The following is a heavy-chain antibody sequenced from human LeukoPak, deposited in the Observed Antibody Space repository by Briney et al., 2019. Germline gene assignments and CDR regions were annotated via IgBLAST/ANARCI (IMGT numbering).Heavy chain of an antibody. CDR3: ARVVSLSSSWIYCYMDV. CDR2: ISYSGST. D-gene: IGHD6-13*01. Sequence: TSSETLSLTCTVSGGPISSGSYYWAWIRQPPGKGLEWVGSISYSGSTYYNLSLKSRVTISVDTSKNQFSLKVNSVTTADTAVYYCARVVSLSSSWIYCYMDVWGKGTTVIVSS. V-gene: IGHV4-39*07. J-gene: IGHJ6*03. CDR1: GGPISSGSYY.